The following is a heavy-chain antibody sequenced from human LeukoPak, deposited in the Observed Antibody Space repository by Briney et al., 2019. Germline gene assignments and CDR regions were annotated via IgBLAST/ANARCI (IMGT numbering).Heavy chain of an antibody. D-gene: IGHD3-10*01. CDR1: GYSFTSYW. CDR3: ARLLTYYYGSGSYYIDY. V-gene: IGHV5-51*01. CDR2: IYPGDSDT. J-gene: IGHJ4*02. Sequence: GESLKISCKGSGYSFTSYWIGWVRQMPGKGLEWMGIIYPGDSDTRYSPSFQGQATISADKSISTAYLQWSSLKASDTAIYYCARLLTYYYGSGSYYIDYWGQGTLVTVSS.